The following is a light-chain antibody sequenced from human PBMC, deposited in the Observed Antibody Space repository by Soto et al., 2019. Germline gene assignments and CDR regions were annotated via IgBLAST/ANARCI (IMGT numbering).Light chain of an antibody. Sequence: DIQMAQSPSSLSASVGERVTITFRASQSISSCLAWYQQKPGKAPKLLIYKASSLESGVPSRLSGSGSGTEFTLTISSLQPDDFATYYCQQYNSYPITFGQGTRLEI. CDR1: QSISSC. CDR3: QQYNSYPIT. V-gene: IGKV1-5*03. CDR2: KAS. J-gene: IGKJ5*01.